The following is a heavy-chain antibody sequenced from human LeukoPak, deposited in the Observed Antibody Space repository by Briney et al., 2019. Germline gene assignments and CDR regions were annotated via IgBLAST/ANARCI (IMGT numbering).Heavy chain of an antibody. CDR2: SSGYNVNT. D-gene: IGHD4-17*01. Sequence: GASVTVSCKASGYTFIMYGISWVRQAPGQGLEWMGWSSGYNVNTKYAQKFHGRVTMTTDTSTSTAYMELRSLRSEDTAVYYCARSDYGDFNNAFDTWGQGTMVTVSS. CDR3: ARSDYGDFNNAFDT. CDR1: GYTFIMYG. V-gene: IGHV1-18*01. J-gene: IGHJ3*02.